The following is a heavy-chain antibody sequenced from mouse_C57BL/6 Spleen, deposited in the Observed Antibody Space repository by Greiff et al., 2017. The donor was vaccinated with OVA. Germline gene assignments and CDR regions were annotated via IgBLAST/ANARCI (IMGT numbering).Heavy chain of an antibody. CDR2: IDPGNGDT. V-gene: IGHV14-4*01. CDR1: GFNIKDDY. CDR3: TRGGGVRRAFDY. Sequence: EVQLQQSGAELVRPGASVKLSCTASGFNIKDDYMHWVKQRPEQGLEWIGWIDPGNGDTEYASKFKGKATITADTASNTAYLQISSLTSEDTAVYYCTRGGGVRRAFDYWGQGTTLTVSS. D-gene: IGHD2-14*01. J-gene: IGHJ2*01.